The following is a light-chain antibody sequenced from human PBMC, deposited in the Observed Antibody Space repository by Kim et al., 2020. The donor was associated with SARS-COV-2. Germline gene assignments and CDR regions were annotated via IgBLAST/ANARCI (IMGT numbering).Light chain of an antibody. CDR2: SAS. CDR1: QSLSSIY. CDR3: QPYENPTRT. V-gene: IGKV3-20*01. Sequence: SPGARATLSCRASQSLSSIYSAWCQHKPGQAPRLRIYSASTRATGSPDRFRGSGSGTYFTHTISRLEPEDFAVYYSQPYENPTRTFGQGTKVDI. J-gene: IGKJ1*01.